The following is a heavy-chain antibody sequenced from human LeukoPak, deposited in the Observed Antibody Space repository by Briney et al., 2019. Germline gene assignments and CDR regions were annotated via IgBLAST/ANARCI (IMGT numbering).Heavy chain of an antibody. CDR2: IYPGDSDT. J-gene: IGHJ6*03. CDR3: ARNGCSGGSCRFGYYYYYMDV. Sequence: GESLKISCKGSGYSFTSYWIGWVRQMPGKGLEWMGIIYPGDSDTRYSPSFQGQVTISADKSISTAYLQWSSLKASDTAMYYCARNGCSGGSCRFGYYYYYMDVWGKGTTVTVSS. V-gene: IGHV5-51*01. CDR1: GYSFTSYW. D-gene: IGHD2-15*01.